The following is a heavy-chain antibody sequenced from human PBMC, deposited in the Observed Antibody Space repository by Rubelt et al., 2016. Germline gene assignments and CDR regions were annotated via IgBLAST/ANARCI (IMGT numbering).Heavy chain of an antibody. CDR1: DGSFSGYY. CDR2: INHSGSI. V-gene: IGHV4-34*02. J-gene: IGHJ4*02. CDR3: ARGPLCSGTSCHYSFDY. D-gene: IGHD2-2*01. Sequence: QAQLLQWGAGLLKPSETLSLICGFSDGSFSGYYWSWIRQPPGKGLEWIGEINHSGSINYNPSLKTRVTISVDTSENQFFLKWTSVTAADTALYYCARGPLCSGTSCHYSFDYWGQGTLVTVSS.